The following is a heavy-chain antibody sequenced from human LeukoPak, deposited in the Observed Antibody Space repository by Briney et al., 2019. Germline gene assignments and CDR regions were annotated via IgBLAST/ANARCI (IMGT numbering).Heavy chain of an antibody. V-gene: IGHV1-2*02. CDR3: ARDVGATYS. CDR1: GYTFSDYY. Sequence: GASVKVSCKTSGYTFSDYYIHWIRQAPGQGLEWVGWINPNSGDTDYAQKFQGRVTVTRDTSISTAYMELGRLRSDDTAVYYCARDVGATYSWGQGTLVTVSS. D-gene: IGHD1-26*01. J-gene: IGHJ4*02. CDR2: INPNSGDT.